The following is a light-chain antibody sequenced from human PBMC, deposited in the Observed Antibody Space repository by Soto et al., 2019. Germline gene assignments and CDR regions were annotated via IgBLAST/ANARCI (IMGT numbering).Light chain of an antibody. Sequence: EIVLTQSPGTLSLSPVERATLSCRASQTVSNNYLAWYQRMPGQAPRLVIYGASNRATGIPDRFSASGSGTDFTLTISRLEPEDFAVYYCQQYISSPLTFGQGTKVDIK. J-gene: IGKJ1*01. V-gene: IGKV3-20*01. CDR2: GAS. CDR3: QQYISSPLT. CDR1: QTVSNNY.